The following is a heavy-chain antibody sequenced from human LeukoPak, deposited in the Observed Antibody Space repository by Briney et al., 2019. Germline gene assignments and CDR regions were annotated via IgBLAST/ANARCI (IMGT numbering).Heavy chain of an antibody. D-gene: IGHD1-14*01. V-gene: IGHV1-8*01. CDR1: GYTFSSYG. J-gene: IGHJ4*02. CDR3: ARVGPWPDFDY. CDR2: MNPNSGNT. Sequence: ASVKVSCKASGYTFSSYGISWVRQAPGQGLEWMGWMNPNSGNTGYAQKFQGRVTMTRNTSISTAYMELSSLRSEDTAVYYCARVGPWPDFDYWGQGTLVTVSS.